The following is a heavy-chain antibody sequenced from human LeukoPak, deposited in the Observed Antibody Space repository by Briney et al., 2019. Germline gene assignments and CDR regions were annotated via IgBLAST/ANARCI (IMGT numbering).Heavy chain of an antibody. Sequence: GGSLRLSCAASGLTFSSYWMSWVRQAPGKGLEWVSSISSSSYRYYADSVKGRFTISRDNSKNSLYLQMNSLRPEDAAVYYCAREGYSPRDGYNFTFDYWGQGTLVTVSS. CDR1: GLTFSSYW. CDR2: ISSSSYR. CDR3: AREGYSPRDGYNFTFDY. D-gene: IGHD5-24*01. J-gene: IGHJ4*02. V-gene: IGHV3-21*01.